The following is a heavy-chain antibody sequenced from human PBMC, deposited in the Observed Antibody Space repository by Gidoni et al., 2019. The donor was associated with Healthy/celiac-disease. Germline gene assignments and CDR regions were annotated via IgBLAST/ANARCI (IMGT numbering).Heavy chain of an antibody. V-gene: IGHV1-2*02. Sequence: QVQLVQYGAELQKPGASVKVSCKASGYTFTGYYMHWVRQAPGKGLEWMGWINPNSGGTNYAQKFQGRVTMTRDTSISTAYMELSRLRSDDTAVYYCARDRGGIAAAGGYWGQGTLVTVSS. D-gene: IGHD6-13*01. CDR2: INPNSGGT. J-gene: IGHJ4*02. CDR1: GYTFTGYY. CDR3: ARDRGGIAAAGGY.